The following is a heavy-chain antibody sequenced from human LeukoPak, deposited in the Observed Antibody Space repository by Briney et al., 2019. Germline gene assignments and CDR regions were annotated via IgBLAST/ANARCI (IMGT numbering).Heavy chain of an antibody. CDR3: AKSYVVVAATSVYYFDY. V-gene: IGHV3-23*01. CDR2: ISGSGGST. D-gene: IGHD2-15*01. Sequence: GRSLRLSCAASGFTFSSYAMSWVRQAPGKGLEWVSAISGSGGSTYYADSVKGRFTISRDNSKNTLYLQMNSLRAEDTAVYYCAKSYVVVAATSVYYFDYWGQGTLVTVSS. J-gene: IGHJ4*02. CDR1: GFTFSSYA.